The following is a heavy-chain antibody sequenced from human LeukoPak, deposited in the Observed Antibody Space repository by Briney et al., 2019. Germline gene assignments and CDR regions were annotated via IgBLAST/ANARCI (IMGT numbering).Heavy chain of an antibody. CDR3: ARDAGGSSWYDVPNWFDP. V-gene: IGHV1-69*04. D-gene: IGHD6-13*01. CDR1: GGTFSSYA. J-gene: IGHJ5*02. Sequence: SVKVSCKASGGTFSSYAISWVRQAPGQGLEWMGRIIPILGIANYAQKFQGRVTITADKSTSTAYMELSSLRSEDTAVYYCARDAGGSSWYDVPNWFDPWGQGTLVTVSS. CDR2: IIPILGIA.